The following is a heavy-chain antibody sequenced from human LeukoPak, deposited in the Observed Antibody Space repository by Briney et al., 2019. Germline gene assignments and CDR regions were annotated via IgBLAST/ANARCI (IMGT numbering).Heavy chain of an antibody. CDR1: GYTFTIYS. D-gene: IGHD2-2*01. J-gene: IGHJ1*01. CDR2: ISVNNGGT. CDR3: ATATQPRGYFLH. V-gene: IGHV1-18*01. Sequence: VASVKVSCKASGYTFTIYSLAWVRQAPGQSLEWMGWISVNNGGTNYAQSFQDRVTLTRDTSTNTAYLELRSLRSDDTAIIYCATATQPRGYFLHWGQGTLVTVSS.